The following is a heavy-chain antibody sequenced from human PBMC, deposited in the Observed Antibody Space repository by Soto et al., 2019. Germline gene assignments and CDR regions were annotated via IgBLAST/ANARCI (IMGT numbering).Heavy chain of an antibody. CDR1: GFTYSSHW. CDR3: ARGCDHPSSLYYFDH. D-gene: IGHD6-6*01. CDR2: IKQDGSEK. V-gene: IGHV3-7*05. Sequence: EVQLVESGGGSVQPGGSLRLSCAASGFTYSSHWMSWVRQAPGKGLEWVANIKQDGSEKYYVDSVKGRFTISRDHAENSLYPQMPKLSAEDPAVYCCARGCDHPSSLYYFDHWGQGNLV. J-gene: IGHJ4*01.